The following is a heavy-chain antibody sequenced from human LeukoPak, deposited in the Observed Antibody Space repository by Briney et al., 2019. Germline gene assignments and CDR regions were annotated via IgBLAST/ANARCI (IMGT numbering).Heavy chain of an antibody. CDR3: ARGYYGSAYYFDY. CDR2: ISSSSYI. J-gene: IGHJ4*02. D-gene: IGHD3-10*01. V-gene: IGHV3-21*01. CDR1: GFTFSSYS. Sequence: GGSLRLSCAASGFTFSSYSMNWVRHAPGKGLEGVSSISSSSYIYYADSVKGRFTISRDNAKNSLYLQINSLRAVDTAVYYCARGYYGSAYYFDYWGQGTLVTVSS.